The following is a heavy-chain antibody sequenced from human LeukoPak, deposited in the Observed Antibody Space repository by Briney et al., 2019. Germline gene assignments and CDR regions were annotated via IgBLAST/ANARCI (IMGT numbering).Heavy chain of an antibody. V-gene: IGHV4-61*02. CDR2: IYTSGST. Sequence: PSQTLSLTCTVSGGSISSGSYYWSWIRQPAGKGLEWIGRIYTSGSTNYNPSLKSRVTVSVDTSKNQFSLKLSSVTAADTAVYYCARASPIFGVVKFYYYYYYMDVWGKGTTVTVSS. CDR3: ARASPIFGVVKFYYYYYYMDV. J-gene: IGHJ6*03. D-gene: IGHD3-3*01. CDR1: GGSISSGSYY.